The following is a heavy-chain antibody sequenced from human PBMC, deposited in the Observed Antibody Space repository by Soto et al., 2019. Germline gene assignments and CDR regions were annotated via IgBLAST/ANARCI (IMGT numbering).Heavy chain of an antibody. CDR1: GGSISSGGYY. Sequence: QVQLQESGPGLVKPSQTLSLTCTVSGGSISSGGYYWSWIRQHPGKGLEWIGCIYNSVGTYYNPSLKSRVSISVDTSKNQFSLELSFVTAADTAVYYCARQDGDYLDYWGQGALVTVSS. V-gene: IGHV4-31*03. CDR2: IYNSVGT. CDR3: ARQDGDYLDY. D-gene: IGHD4-17*01. J-gene: IGHJ4*02.